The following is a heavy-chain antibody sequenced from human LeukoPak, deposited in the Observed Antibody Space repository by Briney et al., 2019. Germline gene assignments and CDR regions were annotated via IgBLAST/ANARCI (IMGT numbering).Heavy chain of an antibody. Sequence: GGSLRLSCAASGFTFSNNDMSRVRQAPGKGLEWVSAISASGDSTYYADSVKGRFTISRDNSKNTLSLQMHSLRAEDTAVYYCAKGAITVAQYYYYYYYMDVWGKGTTVTISS. D-gene: IGHD6-19*01. J-gene: IGHJ6*03. CDR3: AKGAITVAQYYYYYYYMDV. CDR1: GFTFSNND. CDR2: ISASGDST. V-gene: IGHV3-23*01.